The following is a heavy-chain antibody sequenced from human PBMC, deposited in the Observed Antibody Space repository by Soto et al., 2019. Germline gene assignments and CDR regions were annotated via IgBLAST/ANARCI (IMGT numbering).Heavy chain of an antibody. V-gene: IGHV3-30*18. CDR3: AKVGVVAALSAYFGY. D-gene: IGHD2-15*01. CDR2: ISYDGSNK. CDR1: GFTFSSYG. Sequence: QVQLVESGGGVVQPGRSLRLSCAASGFTFSSYGMHWVRQAPGKGLEWVAVISYDGSNKYYADSVKGRFTISRDNSKNTLYLQMNSLRAEDTAVHYCAKVGVVAALSAYFGYWGQGTLVTVSS. J-gene: IGHJ4*02.